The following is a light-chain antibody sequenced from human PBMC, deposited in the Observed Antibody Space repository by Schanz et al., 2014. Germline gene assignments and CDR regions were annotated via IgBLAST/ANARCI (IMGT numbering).Light chain of an antibody. CDR2: EAT. V-gene: IGLV2-14*02. J-gene: IGLJ3*02. CDR3: SSYTSSSTWV. Sequence: QSALTQPASVSGSPGQSVTISCTGISSDVGSYKLVSWYQQHPGKAPKLMIYEATKRPSGVSDRFSGSKSGNTASLTISGLQAEDEADYYCSSYTSSSTWVFGGGTKLTVL. CDR1: SSDVGSYKL.